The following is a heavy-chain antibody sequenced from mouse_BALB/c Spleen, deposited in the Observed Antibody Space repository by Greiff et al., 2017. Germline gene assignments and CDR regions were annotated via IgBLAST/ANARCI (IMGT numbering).Heavy chain of an antibody. CDR1: GFTFSSYT. Sequence: EVKLQESGGGLVQPGGSLKLSCAASGFTFSSYTMSWVRQTPEKRLEWVAYISNGGGSTYYPDTVKGRFTISRDNAKNTLYLQMSSLKSEDTAMYYCARHGYGNYYYAMDYWGQGTSGTVSS. J-gene: IGHJ4*01. D-gene: IGHD2-1*01. CDR2: ISNGGGST. CDR3: ARHGYGNYYYAMDY. V-gene: IGHV5-12-2*01.